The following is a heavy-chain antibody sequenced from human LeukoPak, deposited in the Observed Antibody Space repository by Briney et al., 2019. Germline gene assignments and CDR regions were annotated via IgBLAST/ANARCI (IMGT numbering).Heavy chain of an antibody. CDR1: GFTFSSYW. CDR3: ARPHYDFWSGPPVV. D-gene: IGHD3-3*01. Sequence: GGSLRLSCAVSGFTFSSYWMIWVRQAPGKGLECVANIRQDGSEKYYVDSVKGRFTISRDNVKNSLYLQMNSLRAEDTAVYYCARPHYDFWSGPPVVWGKGTTVTVSS. CDR2: IRQDGSEK. V-gene: IGHV3-7*01. J-gene: IGHJ6*04.